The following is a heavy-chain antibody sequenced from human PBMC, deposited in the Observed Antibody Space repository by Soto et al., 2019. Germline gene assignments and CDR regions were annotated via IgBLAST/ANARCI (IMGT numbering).Heavy chain of an antibody. V-gene: IGHV1-2*02. J-gene: IGHJ4*02. CDR2: INPNSGGT. CDR1: GYTFTGYY. CDR3: AREEGYYYDSSGYYYVVGMFDY. D-gene: IGHD3-22*01. Sequence: GASVKVSCKASGYTFTGYYMHWVRQAPGQGLEWMGWINPNSGGTNYAQKFQGRVTMTRDTSISTAYMELSRLRSDDTAVYYCAREEGYYYDSSGYYYVVGMFDYWGQGTLVTVS.